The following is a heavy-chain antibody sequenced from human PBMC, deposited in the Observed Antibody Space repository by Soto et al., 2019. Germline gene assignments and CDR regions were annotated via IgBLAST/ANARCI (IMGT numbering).Heavy chain of an antibody. D-gene: IGHD4-17*01. CDR1: GFSLSSARMG. J-gene: IGHJ5*01. CDR3: ARSKGGYGGNSGWFDS. Sequence: QVTLKESGPVKVKPTETLTLTCSVSGFSLSSARMGVSWIRQPPGKALEWLAHVFWTDEKSSSTSLKNRLTISKDTSKIQVVLTMTNMDPVDTATYYCARSKGGYGGNSGWFDSWGQGTLVTVSS. V-gene: IGHV2-26*01. CDR2: VFWTDEK.